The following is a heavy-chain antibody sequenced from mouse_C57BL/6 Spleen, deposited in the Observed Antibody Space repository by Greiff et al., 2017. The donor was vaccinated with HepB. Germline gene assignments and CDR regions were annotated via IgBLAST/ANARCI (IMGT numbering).Heavy chain of an antibody. Sequence: VQLQQSGAELVRPGASVKLSCKASGYTFTDYYINWVKQRPGQGLEWIARIYPGSGNTYYNEKFKSEATLTAEKSSSTAYMQLSSLTSEDSAVYCCAIYYGSSYEKDYWGQGTTLTVSS. V-gene: IGHV1-76*01. J-gene: IGHJ2*01. CDR1: GYTFTDYY. D-gene: IGHD1-1*01. CDR2: IYPGSGNT. CDR3: AIYYGSSYEKDY.